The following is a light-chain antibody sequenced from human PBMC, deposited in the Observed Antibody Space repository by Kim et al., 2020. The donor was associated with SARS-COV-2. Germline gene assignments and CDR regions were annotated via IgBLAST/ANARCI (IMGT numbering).Light chain of an antibody. CDR3: ATWDNSLQVWV. CDR1: SSNRGSGF. CDR2: TNN. J-gene: IGLJ3*02. V-gene: IGLV1-47*01. Sequence: GRMYSISCSGSSSNRGSGFAYWYQQFPRKAPILLIHTNNQRPSGVHDRFSGSKSGTSASLAISGLRSEDEADYYCATWDNSLQVWVFGGGTQLTVL.